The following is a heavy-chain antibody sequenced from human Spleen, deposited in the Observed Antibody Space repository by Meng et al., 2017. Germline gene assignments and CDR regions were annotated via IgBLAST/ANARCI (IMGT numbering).Heavy chain of an antibody. Sequence: QVQLPECGAGLLKPSETLSLALVVSGGSFSDYYWSWIRQPPGKGLEWIGEINHSGSTNYTPSLESRATIPVDTSQNNLSMKLSSVTAADSAVYYCARGPTTMAHDFDYWGQGTLVTVSS. D-gene: IGHD4-11*01. V-gene: IGHV4-34*01. CDR3: ARGPTTMAHDFDY. CDR2: INHSGST. CDR1: GGSFSDYY. J-gene: IGHJ4*02.